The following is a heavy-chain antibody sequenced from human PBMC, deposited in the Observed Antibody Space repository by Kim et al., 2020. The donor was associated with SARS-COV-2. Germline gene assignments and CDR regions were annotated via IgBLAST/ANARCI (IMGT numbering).Heavy chain of an antibody. CDR2: ISSSSSYI. V-gene: IGHV3-21*01. Sequence: GGSLRLSCAASGFTFSSYSMNWVRQAPGKGLEWVSSISSSSSYIYYADSVKGRFTISRDNAKNSLYLQMNSLRAEDTAVYYCARGIVVVPAAKYYYYGMDVWGQGTTVTVSS. CDR1: GFTFSSYS. J-gene: IGHJ6*02. D-gene: IGHD2-2*01. CDR3: ARGIVVVPAAKYYYYGMDV.